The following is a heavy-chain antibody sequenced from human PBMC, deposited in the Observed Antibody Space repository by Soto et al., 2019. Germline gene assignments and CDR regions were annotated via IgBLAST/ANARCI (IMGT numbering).Heavy chain of an antibody. J-gene: IGHJ6*02. CDR1: GFSLSTSGVG. V-gene: IGHV2-5*01. Sequence: QITLKESGPTLVRPTQTLTLTCTFSGFSLSTSGVGVGWIRQPPEKALEWLALIYWNDDKRYSPSLKTRLTITKDTSKNHVVLTMTNMDPVDTATYYCAHSRCGGDCLQSYSSHYYYGMDVWGQRTTVTVSS. D-gene: IGHD2-21*02. CDR3: AHSRCGGDCLQSYSSHYYYGMDV. CDR2: IYWNDDK.